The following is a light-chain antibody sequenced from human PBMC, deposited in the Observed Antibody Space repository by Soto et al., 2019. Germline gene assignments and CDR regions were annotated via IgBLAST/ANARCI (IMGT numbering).Light chain of an antibody. CDR1: QGISSY. CDR2: AAS. Sequence: AIRMTQSPSSLSASTGDRVTITCRASQGISSYLAWYQQKPGKAPKLLIYAASTLQSGVPSRFSGSGSGTDFTPTISCMQSEDFATYYCQPYYSYHPITFGQGTRLEIK. CDR3: QPYYSYHPIT. J-gene: IGKJ5*01. V-gene: IGKV1-8*01.